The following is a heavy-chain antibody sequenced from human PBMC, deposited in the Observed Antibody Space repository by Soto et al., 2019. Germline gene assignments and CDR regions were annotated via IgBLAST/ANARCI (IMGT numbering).Heavy chain of an antibody. CDR3: ARGRALSIAARYKWFDP. CDR2: IIPIFGTA. V-gene: IGHV1-69*13. Sequence: ASVKVSCKASGGTFSSYAISWVRQAPGQGLEWMGGIIPIFGTANYAQKFQGRVTITADESTSTAYMELSSLRSEDTAVYYCARGRALSIAARYKWFDPWGQGTLVAVCS. D-gene: IGHD6-6*01. J-gene: IGHJ5*02. CDR1: GGTFSSYA.